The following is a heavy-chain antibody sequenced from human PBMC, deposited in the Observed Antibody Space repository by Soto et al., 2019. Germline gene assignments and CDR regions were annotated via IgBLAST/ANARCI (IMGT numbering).Heavy chain of an antibody. CDR1: GYSFNDYW. D-gene: IGHD6-13*01. CDR3: ARHSGRSSTYYYYAMDV. J-gene: IGHJ6*02. V-gene: IGHV5-51*01. Sequence: PGESLKISCKGSGYSFNDYWIGWVRQMPGKGLEWMGIIYPHDSNTRYSPSFEGQVTISADKSISTAYLQWSSLKASDTAVYYCARHSGRSSTYYYYAMDVWGQGTTVTVSS. CDR2: IYPHDSNT.